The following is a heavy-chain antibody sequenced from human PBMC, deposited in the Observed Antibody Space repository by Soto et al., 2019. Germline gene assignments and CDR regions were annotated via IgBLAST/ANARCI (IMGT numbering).Heavy chain of an antibody. CDR2: IRGSGEMT. Sequence: GGSLRLSCVASGFTFRGDAMSWVRQAPGKGLEWVASIRGSGEMTNYADSVKGRFTISRDNAKNTLYLQMESRRAEDSAVYYSAGSEVTYNFDDWGQGALVTVSS. CDR3: AGSEVTYNFDD. D-gene: IGHD1-20*01. J-gene: IGHJ4*02. CDR1: GFTFRGDA. V-gene: IGHV3-23*01.